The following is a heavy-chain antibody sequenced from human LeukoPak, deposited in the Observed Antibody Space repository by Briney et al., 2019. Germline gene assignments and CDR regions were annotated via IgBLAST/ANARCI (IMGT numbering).Heavy chain of an antibody. Sequence: GGSLRLSCAASGFTFSSYAMSWVRQAPGKGLEWVSAISGSGGSTYYADSVKGRFTISRDNSKNTLYLQMNSLRAEDTAVYYCAKAYPTSQNIVICLYDYWGQGTLVTVSS. J-gene: IGHJ4*02. V-gene: IGHV3-23*01. CDR1: GFTFSSYA. D-gene: IGHD2/OR15-2a*01. CDR2: ISGSGGST. CDR3: AKAYPTSQNIVICLYDY.